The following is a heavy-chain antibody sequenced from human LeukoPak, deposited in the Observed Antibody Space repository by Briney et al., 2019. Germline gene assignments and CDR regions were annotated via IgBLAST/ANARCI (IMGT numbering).Heavy chain of an antibody. CDR1: GGSISSSSYS. V-gene: IGHV4-39*01. CDR2: IYYSGST. J-gene: IGHJ4*02. Sequence: SETLSLTCTVSGGSISSSSYSWGWIRQPPGKGLEWIGSIYYSGSTYYNPSLKSRVTISVDTSKNQFSLKLSSVTAADTAVYYCARLRTYYDILTGYYKDYWGQGTLVTVSS. D-gene: IGHD3-9*01. CDR3: ARLRTYYDILTGYYKDY.